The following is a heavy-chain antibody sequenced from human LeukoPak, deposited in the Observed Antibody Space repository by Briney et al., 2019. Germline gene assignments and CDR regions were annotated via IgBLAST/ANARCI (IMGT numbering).Heavy chain of an antibody. D-gene: IGHD1-26*01. CDR1: GGSFSGYY. Sequence: PSETLSLTCAVYGGSFSGYYGSWIRQPPGKGLEWIGEINHSGSTNYNPSLESRVTISVDTSKNQFSLKLSSVTAADTAVYYCARGNGGRYYNDAFDIWGQGTMVTVSS. CDR3: ARGNGGRYYNDAFDI. V-gene: IGHV4-34*01. J-gene: IGHJ3*02. CDR2: INHSGST.